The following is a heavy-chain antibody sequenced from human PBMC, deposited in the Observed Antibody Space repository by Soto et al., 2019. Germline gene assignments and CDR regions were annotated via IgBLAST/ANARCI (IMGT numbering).Heavy chain of an antibody. CDR2: ISFDGSNK. V-gene: IGHV3-30*18. J-gene: IGHJ6*02. D-gene: IGHD5-18*01. Sequence: PGGSLRLSCAASGFTFSSYGMHWVRQAPGKGLEWVAVISFDGSNKYYADSVKGRFTISRDNSKNTLYLQMSSLRAEDTAVYYCAKEPQTSMGDYYYYAMDVRGQGTTVTVSS. CDR3: AKEPQTSMGDYYYYAMDV. CDR1: GFTFSSYG.